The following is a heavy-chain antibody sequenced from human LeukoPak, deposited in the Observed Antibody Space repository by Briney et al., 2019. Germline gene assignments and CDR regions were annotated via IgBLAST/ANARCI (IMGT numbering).Heavy chain of an antibody. V-gene: IGHV3-23*01. CDR2: ISGSGLSI. J-gene: IGHJ5*02. D-gene: IGHD2-2*02. CDR3: AKAGCSSITCYTNS. Sequence: GGSLRLSCAASGFSFTSYGMSWVRQAPGKGLEWVSAISGSGLSIYYADSVKGRFTISRDNAKNSLYLQMNSLRTEDMAFYYCAKAGCSSITCYTNSWGQGTLVTVSS. CDR1: GFSFTSYG.